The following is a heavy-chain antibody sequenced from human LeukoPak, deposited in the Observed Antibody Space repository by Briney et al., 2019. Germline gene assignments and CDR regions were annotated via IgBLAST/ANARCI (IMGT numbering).Heavy chain of an antibody. CDR2: ISGSGDST. CDR1: GFSFSSYA. V-gene: IGHV3-23*01. Sequence: PGGSLRLSCAASGFSFSSYAISWVRLPPGKGLEWVSAISGSGDSTYYADSVKGRFTISRDNSKHTLFLQMNSLRAEDTAVYYCAKSHASIWNVYDYWGQGTLVTVSS. CDR3: AKSHASIWNVYDY. D-gene: IGHD1-1*01. J-gene: IGHJ4*02.